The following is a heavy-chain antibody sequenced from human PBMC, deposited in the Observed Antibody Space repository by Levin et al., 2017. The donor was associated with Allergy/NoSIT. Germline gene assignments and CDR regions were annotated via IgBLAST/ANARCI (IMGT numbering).Heavy chain of an antibody. CDR3: AREEYGSGSYYP. V-gene: IGHV3-30-3*01. J-gene: IGHJ4*02. CDR1: GFTFSSYA. CDR2: ISYDGSNK. Sequence: LSLTCAASGFTFSSYAMHWVRQAPGKGLEWVAVISYDGSNKYYADSVKGRFTISRDNSKNTLYLQMNSLRAEDTAVYYCAREEYGSGSYYPWGQGTLVTVSS. D-gene: IGHD3-10*01.